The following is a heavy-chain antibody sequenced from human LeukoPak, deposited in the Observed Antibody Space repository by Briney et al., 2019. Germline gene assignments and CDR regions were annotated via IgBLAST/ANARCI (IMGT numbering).Heavy chain of an antibody. V-gene: IGHV1-69*05. CDR1: GGTFSSYA. CDR3: ARLIAAAGSSGFDY. J-gene: IGHJ4*02. CDR2: IIPIFGTA. Sequence: GSSVKVSCKGSGGTFSSYAISWVRQAPGQGLEWMGRIIPIFGTANYAQKFQGRVTITTDESTSTAYMELSSLRSEDTAVYYCARLIAAAGSSGFDYWGQGTLVTVSS. D-gene: IGHD6-13*01.